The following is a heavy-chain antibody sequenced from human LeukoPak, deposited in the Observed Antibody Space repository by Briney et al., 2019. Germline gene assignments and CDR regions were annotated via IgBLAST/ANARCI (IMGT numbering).Heavy chain of an antibody. Sequence: SGPALVKPTQTRTLTCTFSGVSLSTSGRCVSWVRQPPGKALEWLALIDWDDDKYYSTSLKARLTISKDTSKNQVVLTMTNMDHVDTATYYCARIREEMATIEYYFDYWGQGTLVTVSS. J-gene: IGHJ4*02. D-gene: IGHD5-24*01. CDR1: GVSLSTSGRC. V-gene: IGHV2-70*20. CDR3: ARIREEMATIEYYFDY. CDR2: IDWDDDK.